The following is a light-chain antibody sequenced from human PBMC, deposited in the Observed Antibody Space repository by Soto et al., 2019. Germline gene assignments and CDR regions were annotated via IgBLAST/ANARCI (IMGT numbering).Light chain of an antibody. J-gene: IGKJ4*01. Sequence: EIVMTQSPATLSVSPGERATLSCRASQSVRSSLAWYQHKPGQPPRLLIYDASTRATGIPGRFSGSGSGTEFTGSVCCMECEEFGVYPCQEYAGWAAWRVGGGTKVDIK. CDR2: DAS. CDR3: QEYAGWAAWR. V-gene: IGKV3-15*01. CDR1: QSVRSS.